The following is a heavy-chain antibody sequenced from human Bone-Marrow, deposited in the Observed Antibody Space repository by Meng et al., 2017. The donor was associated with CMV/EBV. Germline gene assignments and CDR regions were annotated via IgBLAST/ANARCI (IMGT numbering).Heavy chain of an antibody. CDR3: ARTQLTGYGRYYYGLDV. J-gene: IGHJ6*02. Sequence: GSLRLSCTVSGVSVRSVDHFWTWVRQSPGKGLEWIGNIYHSGSSNYNPSLKGRVSMSVDTSSNHFSLMLRSVIAADTAVYYCARTQLTGYGRYYYGLDVWGQGTTVTVSS. V-gene: IGHV4-61*03. CDR2: IYHSGSS. D-gene: IGHD3-10*01. CDR1: GVSVRSVDHF.